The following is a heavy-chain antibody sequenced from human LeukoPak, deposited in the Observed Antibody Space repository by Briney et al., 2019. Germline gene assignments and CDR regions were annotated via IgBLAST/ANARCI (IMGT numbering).Heavy chain of an antibody. D-gene: IGHD4-23*01. CDR1: GGPFSDYY. J-gene: IGHJ4*02. V-gene: IGHV4-34*01. Sequence: SSETLSLTCAVYGGPFSDYYWSWIRQPPGKGMEWIGEITHSGSTNYNPSLKSRVTISVDTSKNQFSLKLSSVTAADTAVYYCARYRWLQFHFDYWGQGTLVTVSS. CDR3: ARYRWLQFHFDY. CDR2: ITHSGST.